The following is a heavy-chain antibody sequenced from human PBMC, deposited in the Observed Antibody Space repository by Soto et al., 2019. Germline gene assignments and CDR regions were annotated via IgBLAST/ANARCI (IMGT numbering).Heavy chain of an antibody. Sequence: EASVKGSCKAYGYNFTSYYMHCVRQAPGQGLEWMGIINPSGGSTSYAQKFPGRVTMTRDTSTSTVYMELSSLRSEDTAVYYCARASRLVIVKERGFDPWGQGTMVTVSS. D-gene: IGHD3-22*01. V-gene: IGHV1-46*01. CDR1: GYNFTSYY. CDR2: INPSGGST. J-gene: IGHJ5*02. CDR3: ARASRLVIVKERGFDP.